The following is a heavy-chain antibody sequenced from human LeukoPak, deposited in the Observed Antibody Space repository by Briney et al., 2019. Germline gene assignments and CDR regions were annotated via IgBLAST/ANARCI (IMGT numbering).Heavy chain of an antibody. CDR1: GGSISSYD. J-gene: IGHJ6*02. CDR3: ARKGCSGGSCPVDLHGMDV. V-gene: IGHV4-59*08. D-gene: IGHD2-15*01. Sequence: PSETLSLTCTVSGGSISSYDWSWIRQPPGKGLEWIGYIYYSVSTNYNPSLKSPVTLSVDTSKNQLSLKLSSVYDADTDVYDCARKGCSGGSCPVDLHGMDVWGQGTTVSVSS. CDR2: IYYSVST.